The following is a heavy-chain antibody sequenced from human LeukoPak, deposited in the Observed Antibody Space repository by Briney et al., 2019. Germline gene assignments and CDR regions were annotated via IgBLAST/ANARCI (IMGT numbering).Heavy chain of an antibody. D-gene: IGHD2-2*01. Sequence: SETLSLTCAVSGGSISSGGYSWSWIRQPPGKGLEWIGSIYYSGSTYYNPSLKSRVTISVDTSKNQFSLKLSSVTAADTAVYYCASPQLGYFQHWGQGTLVTVSS. CDR3: ASPQLGYFQH. V-gene: IGHV4-39*01. CDR2: IYYSGST. J-gene: IGHJ1*01. CDR1: GGSISSGGYS.